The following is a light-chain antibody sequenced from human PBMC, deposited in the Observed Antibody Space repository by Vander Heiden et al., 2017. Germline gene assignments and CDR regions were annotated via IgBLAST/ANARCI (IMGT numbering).Light chain of an antibody. Sequence: QSVLTQPPSVSEAPRQRVTISCSGSSSNIGNNAVNWYQPLPGKAPKLLIYYDDLLPSGVSDRCSGSKSGTSASVASSGLQSEDEADYYCAAWDDSMNGPVFGGGTKLTVL. J-gene: IGLJ3*02. V-gene: IGLV1-36*01. CDR1: SSNIGNNA. CDR2: YDD. CDR3: AAWDDSMNGPV.